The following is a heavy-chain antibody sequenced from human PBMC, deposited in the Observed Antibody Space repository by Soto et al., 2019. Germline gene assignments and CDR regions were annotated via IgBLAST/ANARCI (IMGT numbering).Heavy chain of an antibody. CDR1: GFTFSSYG. CDR3: AKDWTGADYYDSSGYFAAFDI. V-gene: IGHV3-30*18. D-gene: IGHD3-22*01. CDR2: ISYDGSNK. Sequence: PGGSLRLSCAASGFTFSSYGMHWFRQAPGKGLEWVAVISYDGSNKYYADSVKGRFTISRDNSKNTLYLQMNSLRAEDTAVYYCAKDWTGADYYDSSGYFAAFDIWGQGTIVTVSS. J-gene: IGHJ3*02.